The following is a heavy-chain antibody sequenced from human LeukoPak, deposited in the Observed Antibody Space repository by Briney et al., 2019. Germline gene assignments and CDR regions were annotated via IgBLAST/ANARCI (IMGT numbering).Heavy chain of an antibody. Sequence: SETLSLTCTVSGGSISSYYWSWIRQPAGKGLEWIGRIYTSGSTNYSPSLKSRVTMSVDTSKNQSSLKLSSVTAADTAVYYCARAAYSSGWTEFDYWGQGTLVTVSS. J-gene: IGHJ4*02. V-gene: IGHV4-4*07. CDR1: GGSISSYY. D-gene: IGHD6-19*01. CDR2: IYTSGST. CDR3: ARAAYSSGWTEFDY.